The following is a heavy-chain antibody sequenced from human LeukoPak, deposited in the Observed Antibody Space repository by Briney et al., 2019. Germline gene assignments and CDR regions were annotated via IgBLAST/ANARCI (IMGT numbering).Heavy chain of an antibody. J-gene: IGHJ3*02. CDR3: ARGGLNFDAFDI. V-gene: IGHV3-21*01. CDR1: GFTFSSYS. D-gene: IGHD1-7*01. CDR2: IGSRSTYT. Sequence: KPGGSLRLSCAASGFTFSSYSMNWVRQAPGKGLEWVSSIGSRSTYTYSADSVKGRFTISRDNAKNSLYLQMNSLRAGDTAVYYCARGGLNFDAFDIRGQGTMVTVSS.